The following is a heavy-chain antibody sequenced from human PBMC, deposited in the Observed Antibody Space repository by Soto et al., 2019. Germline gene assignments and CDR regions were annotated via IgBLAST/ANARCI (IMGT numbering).Heavy chain of an antibody. CDR3: ARGGLGYCPGGSCPQNWFDP. CDR2: NSPYNGNT. J-gene: IGHJ5*02. V-gene: IGHV1-18*01. CDR1: GYTFTSFG. D-gene: IGHD2-15*01. Sequence: QVQLVQSGAEVKKPGDSVKVSCKASGYTFTSFGITWVRQALGQGLEWLGWNSPYNGNTHYVQKFQGRVTMTTDTSTSTAYMELRSLRSDDTAVYYCARGGLGYCPGGSCPQNWFDPWGQGTLVTVSS.